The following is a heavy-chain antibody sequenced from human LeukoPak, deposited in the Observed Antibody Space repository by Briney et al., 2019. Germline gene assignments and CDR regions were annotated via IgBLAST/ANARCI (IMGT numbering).Heavy chain of an antibody. CDR3: ARDINWGQVDY. V-gene: IGHV3-74*01. D-gene: IGHD7-27*01. J-gene: IGHJ4*02. CDR2: INGDGSAT. Sequence: PGGSLRLSCAASGFTFSWHWMYWLRQAPGKGLAWVSRINGDGSATNYAASMKGRFTISRENAKNILCLQMNSLREDDTAVYYCARDINWGQVDYWGQGTLVTVS. CDR1: GFTFSWHW.